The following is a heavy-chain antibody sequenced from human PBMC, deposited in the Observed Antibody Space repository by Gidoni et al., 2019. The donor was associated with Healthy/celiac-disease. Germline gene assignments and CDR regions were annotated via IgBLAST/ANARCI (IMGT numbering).Heavy chain of an antibody. V-gene: IGHV3-13*01. J-gene: IGHJ3*02. D-gene: IGHD3-10*01. Sequence: EVQLVESGGGLVQPGGSLRLSCAASGFTFSSYDMRWVRQATGKGLEWVSAIGTAGDTYYPGSVEGRFTISRENAKNSLYLQMNSLRAGDTAVYYCAREAPFGGDFDIWGQGTMVTVSS. CDR3: AREAPFGGDFDI. CDR2: IGTAGDT. CDR1: GFTFSSYD.